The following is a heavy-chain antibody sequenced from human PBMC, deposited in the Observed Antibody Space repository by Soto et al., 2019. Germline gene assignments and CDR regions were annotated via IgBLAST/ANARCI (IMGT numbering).Heavy chain of an antibody. CDR2: MSYDGTTK. CDR3: AREVLWSRYFDY. V-gene: IGHV3-30-3*01. J-gene: IGHJ4*02. D-gene: IGHD2-21*01. CDR1: GFIFSNYV. Sequence: QVQLVESGGGVVQPGRSLRLSCAASGFIFSNYVMYWVRQAPGKWLEWVAFMSYDGTTKYYADSVKGRFTISRDNSKNTLYLQMNNLRHEDTGVYYCAREVLWSRYFDYWGQGTLVTVSS.